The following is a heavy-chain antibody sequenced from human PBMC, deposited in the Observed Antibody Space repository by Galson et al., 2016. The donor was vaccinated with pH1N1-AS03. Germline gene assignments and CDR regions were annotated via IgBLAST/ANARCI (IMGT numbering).Heavy chain of an antibody. CDR3: VKEEVLGGQRDH. D-gene: IGHD2-15*01. Sequence: SLRLSCAASGFTFSSYGMHWVRQAPGKGLEWVAFLQYDESYRNYADPVTGRFTISRDISKSTLYLHMNSLRVDDTEVYLCVKEEVLGGQRDHWGQGTLVVGSS. J-gene: IGHJ4*02. CDR1: GFTFSSYG. V-gene: IGHV3-30*02. CDR2: LQYDESYR.